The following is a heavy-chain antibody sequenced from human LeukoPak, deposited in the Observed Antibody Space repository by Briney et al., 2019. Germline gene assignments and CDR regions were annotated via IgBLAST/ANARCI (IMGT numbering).Heavy chain of an antibody. Sequence: SETLSLTCAVYGGSSSGYYWSWIRPPLRKGREWMGQINHRGSTNYNPYLTRRVAISLDTSMKRSCLKLRSVTGASTAVHYITGGLDPESIAAAANVGFDYWGQGTLVTVSS. J-gene: IGHJ4*02. CDR2: INHRGST. CDR1: GGSSSGYY. CDR3: TGGLDPESIAAAANVGFDY. V-gene: IGHV4-34*03. D-gene: IGHD6-13*01.